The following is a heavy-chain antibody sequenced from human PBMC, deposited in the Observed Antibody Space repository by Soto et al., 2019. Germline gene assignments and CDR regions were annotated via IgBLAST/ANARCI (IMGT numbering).Heavy chain of an antibody. V-gene: IGHV5-51*01. CDR1: GYSFTKFW. Sequence: PGESLKISCEGSGYSFTKFWIAWVRQTPGKGLEWMGIIYPGDSDVTYSPSFQGQVIISVDNSISTAYPQWNTLKASDSAIYYCARDSSSWPLDYWGQGTLVTVSS. D-gene: IGHD3-22*01. CDR3: ARDSSSWPLDY. CDR2: IYPGDSDV. J-gene: IGHJ4*02.